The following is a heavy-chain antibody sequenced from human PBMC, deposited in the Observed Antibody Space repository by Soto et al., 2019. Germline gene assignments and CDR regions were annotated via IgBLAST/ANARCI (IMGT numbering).Heavy chain of an antibody. Sequence: QVQLVESGGGVVQPGRSLRLSCAASGFTFSSYAMHWVRQAPGKGLEWVAVISYDGSNQYYADSVKGRFTISRDNSKNTLYLQMNSLRAADTAVYYCARDKRDLRFLEWSYYFDFWGQGTLVTVSS. V-gene: IGHV3-30-3*01. J-gene: IGHJ4*02. CDR1: GFTFSSYA. CDR3: ARDKRDLRFLEWSYYFDF. D-gene: IGHD3-3*01. CDR2: ISYDGSNQ.